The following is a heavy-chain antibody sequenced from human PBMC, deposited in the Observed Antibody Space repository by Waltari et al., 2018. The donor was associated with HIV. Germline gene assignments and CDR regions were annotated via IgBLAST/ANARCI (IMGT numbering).Heavy chain of an antibody. V-gene: IGHV4-39*01. CDR2: INYSGST. CDR1: GCLISSSSYY. J-gene: IGHJ3*02. Sequence: LQLQESGPGLVKPSETLSLTCTVFGCLISSSSYYWGWIRQPPGKGLEWIGSINYSGSTYYNPSLKSRVTISVDTSKNQFSLKLSSVTAADTAVYYCARLFQETDAFDIWGQGTMVTVSS. CDR3: ARLFQETDAFDI.